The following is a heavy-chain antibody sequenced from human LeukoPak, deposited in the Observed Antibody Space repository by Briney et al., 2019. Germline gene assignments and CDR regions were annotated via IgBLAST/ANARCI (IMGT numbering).Heavy chain of an antibody. Sequence: GGSLRLSCAASGFTFSSHGMCWVRQAPGRGLEWVSSISIGGDTTYSDSVKGRFTISRDNSKNTLYLQLDSLRAEDTAVYYCARGLTGTYSPVYWYFDLWGRGTLVTVSS. J-gene: IGHJ2*01. CDR2: ISIGGDTT. V-gene: IGHV3-23*01. D-gene: IGHD1-14*01. CDR1: GFTFSSHG. CDR3: ARGLTGTYSPVYWYFDL.